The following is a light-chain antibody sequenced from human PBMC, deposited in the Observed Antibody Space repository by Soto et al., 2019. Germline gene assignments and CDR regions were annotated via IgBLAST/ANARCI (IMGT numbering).Light chain of an antibody. CDR2: XAS. Sequence: DIGRAQPPDSLTRSLVERATINFXSSQSVLYISNNKNYLAWYQXKTXKPTXXXIYXASTRESGVPDRFSGSGCGTDFTITTSILQAEDSQVYYCHQYYRTRTFGQGTKVAIK. CDR3: HQYYRTRT. V-gene: IGKV4-1*01. J-gene: IGKJ1*01. CDR1: QSVLYISNNKNY.